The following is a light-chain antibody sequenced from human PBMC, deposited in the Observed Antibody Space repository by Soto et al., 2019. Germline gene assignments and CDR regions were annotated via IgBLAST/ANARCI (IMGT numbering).Light chain of an antibody. CDR3: KQYGSSPIT. CDR1: ESVSSNQ. J-gene: IGKJ5*01. V-gene: IGKV3D-20*01. Sequence: PGERAALSCGASESVSSNQLAWYQQKPGLAPRLLIYDASSRASGIPERFSGSGSGTGFSLTISSLEPEDSAVYYCKQYGSSPITVGQGTRLEIK. CDR2: DAS.